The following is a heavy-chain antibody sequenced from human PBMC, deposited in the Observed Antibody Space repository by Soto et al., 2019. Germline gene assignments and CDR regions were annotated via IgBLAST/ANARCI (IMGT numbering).Heavy chain of an antibody. Sequence: QVQLEQSGAEVKRPGSSVNVSCRASGGTFTSYSINWVRRAPGQGPEWMGAVIPRVGRTTYAQRFEGRVTVIADAPTSTVFMEMSGLRSEDTAVYFCARARTVAVSGRTGGYYYYAMDLWGQGTAVTVSS. D-gene: IGHD6-19*01. CDR2: VIPRVGRT. V-gene: IGHV1-69*01. CDR3: ARARTVAVSGRTGGYYYYAMDL. J-gene: IGHJ6*02. CDR1: GGTFTSYS.